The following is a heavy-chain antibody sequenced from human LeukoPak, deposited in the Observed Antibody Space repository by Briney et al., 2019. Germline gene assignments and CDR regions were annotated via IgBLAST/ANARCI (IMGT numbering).Heavy chain of an antibody. V-gene: IGHV3-72*01. CDR2: SKNKDYAYST. CDR3: TRIFYYGTRGYYPDF. CDR1: GFTFSDHH. J-gene: IGHJ4*02. D-gene: IGHD3-22*01. Sequence: GGSLRLSCAASGFTFSDHHMDWVGQAPGKGLEWVGRSKNKDYAYSTVYAASVKGRFTFSRDDPKNSLYLQMNSLTTEDTAVYYCTRIFYYGTRGYYPDFWGQGTPVTVSS.